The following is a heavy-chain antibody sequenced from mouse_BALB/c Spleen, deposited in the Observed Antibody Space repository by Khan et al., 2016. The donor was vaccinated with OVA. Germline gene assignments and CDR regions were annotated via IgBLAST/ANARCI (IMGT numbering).Heavy chain of an antibody. CDR2: INPSNGYT. CDR1: GYTFTSYT. Sequence: QVQLKESGAELARPGASVKMSCKASGYTFTSYTIHWIKLRPGQGLEWIGFINPSNGYTNYNQKFKDQATLTADNTSTTVYMQLSSLTSDDSAVDNCVRDGAYHRDDGWFAYWGQGTLVTVSA. V-gene: IGHV1-4*01. D-gene: IGHD2-14*01. CDR3: VRDGAYHRDDGWFAY. J-gene: IGHJ3*01.